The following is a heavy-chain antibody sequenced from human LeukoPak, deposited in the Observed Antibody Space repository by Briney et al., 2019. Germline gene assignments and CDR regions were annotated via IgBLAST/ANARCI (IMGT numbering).Heavy chain of an antibody. CDR2: IYHSGST. V-gene: IGHV4-38-2*01. Sequence: KPSETLSLTCAVSGYSISSGYYWGWIRQPPGKGLEWIGSIYHSGSTYYNPSLKSRVTISVDTSKNQFSLKLSSVTAADTAVYYRAKEGSGYYPFIDYWGQGTLVTVSS. CDR1: GYSISSGYY. CDR3: AKEGSGYYPFIDY. J-gene: IGHJ4*02. D-gene: IGHD3-22*01.